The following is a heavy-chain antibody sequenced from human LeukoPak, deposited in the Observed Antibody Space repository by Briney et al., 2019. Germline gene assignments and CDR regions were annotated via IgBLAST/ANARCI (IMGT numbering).Heavy chain of an antibody. V-gene: IGHV3-23*01. CDR1: GFTFSSYS. Sequence: PGGSLRLSCAASGFTFSSYSMNWVRQAPGRGLEWVSAISGSGGSTYYADSVKGRFTISRDNSKNTLYLQMNSLRAEDTAVYYCAKGRGSPYYFDYWGQGTLVTVSS. CDR3: AKGRGSPYYFDY. CDR2: ISGSGGST. D-gene: IGHD2-15*01. J-gene: IGHJ4*02.